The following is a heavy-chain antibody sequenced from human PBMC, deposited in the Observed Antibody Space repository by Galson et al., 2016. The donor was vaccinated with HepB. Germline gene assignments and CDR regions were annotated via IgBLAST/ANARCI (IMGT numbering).Heavy chain of an antibody. D-gene: IGHD2/OR15-2a*01. J-gene: IGHJ6*04. CDR2: ISNYNGDT. V-gene: IGHV1-18*01. CDR1: GYTFTTYG. CDR3: AREGRGAEYSYSYGLDV. Sequence: SVKVSCKASGYTFTTYGISWVRQAPGQGLEWMGWISNYNGDTKYAQKFQGRVTITTDKSTTTAYMELRGLRFDDTAVYFCAREGRGAEYSYSYGLDVWGKGTTVTVSS.